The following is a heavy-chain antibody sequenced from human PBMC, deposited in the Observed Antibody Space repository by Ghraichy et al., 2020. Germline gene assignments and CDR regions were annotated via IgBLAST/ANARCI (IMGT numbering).Heavy chain of an antibody. CDR2: IKSDGSST. Sequence: GGSLRLSCAASGFTFRNYWMHWVRQAPGKGLVWVSRIKSDGSSTNYADSVKGRFTISRDNAKDTLYLQMNSLIVDDTAVYYCARGHYDYYGRDVWGQGTTVTVSS. D-gene: IGHD3-16*01. CDR1: GFTFRNYW. J-gene: IGHJ6*02. CDR3: ARGHYDYYGRDV. V-gene: IGHV3-74*01.